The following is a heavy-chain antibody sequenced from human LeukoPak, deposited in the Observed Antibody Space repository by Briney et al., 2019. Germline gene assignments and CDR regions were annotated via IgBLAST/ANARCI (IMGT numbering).Heavy chain of an antibody. D-gene: IGHD3-10*01. CDR1: GFTVSSNY. CDR3: ASGSGSYRTPYYYMDV. V-gene: IGHV3-53*01. J-gene: IGHJ6*03. Sequence: GGSLRLSCVASGFTVSSNYMSWVRQAPGKGPEWVSVIYSGGSTYYADSVKGRFTISRDNSKNTLYLQMNSLRAEDTAVYYCASGSGSYRTPYYYMDVWGIGTTVTVSS. CDR2: IYSGGST.